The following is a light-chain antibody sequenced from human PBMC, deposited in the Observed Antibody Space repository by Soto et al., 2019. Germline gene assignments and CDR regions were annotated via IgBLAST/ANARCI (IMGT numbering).Light chain of an antibody. CDR1: QSVRSS. CDR3: QQRSSWPWT. V-gene: IGKV3-11*01. Sequence: EILLTQSPATLSLSPGERATLSCRASQSVRSSLAWYQQKPGQAPRLLIYDASTRATGIPGRFSGSGSGTAFTLTISSLEPEDFAVYYCQQRSSWPWTFGQGAKVEIK. CDR2: DAS. J-gene: IGKJ1*01.